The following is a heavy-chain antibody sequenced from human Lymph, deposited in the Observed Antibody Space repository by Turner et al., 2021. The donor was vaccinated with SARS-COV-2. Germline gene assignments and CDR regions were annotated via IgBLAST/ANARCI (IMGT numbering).Heavy chain of an antibody. CDR3: ARVKGYNGYDLRYYYGMDV. D-gene: IGHD5-12*01. V-gene: IGHV3-33*01. CDR1: GFTFSSYG. CDR2: IWYDGSNN. Sequence: QVQLVESGGGVVRPGRSLRLSCAASGFTFSSYGMHWVRQAPGKGLEWVAVIWYDGSNNYYADSVKGRFTISRDNSKNTLYLQMNSLRAEDTAVYYCARVKGYNGYDLRYYYGMDVWGQGTTVTVSS. J-gene: IGHJ6*02.